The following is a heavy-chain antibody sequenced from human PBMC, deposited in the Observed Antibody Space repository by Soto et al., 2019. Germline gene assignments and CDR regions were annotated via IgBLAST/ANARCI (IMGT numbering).Heavy chain of an antibody. Sequence: GGSLRLSCAASGFTVSSNYMSWVCQAPGKGLEWVSVIYSSGSTYYADSVKGRFTISRDNSKNTLYLQMNSLRAEDTAVYYCAIEYSSSGLDIRGQGTMVTVPS. CDR3: AIEYSSSGLDI. D-gene: IGHD6-6*01. J-gene: IGHJ3*02. CDR1: GFTVSSNY. CDR2: IYSSGST. V-gene: IGHV3-53*01.